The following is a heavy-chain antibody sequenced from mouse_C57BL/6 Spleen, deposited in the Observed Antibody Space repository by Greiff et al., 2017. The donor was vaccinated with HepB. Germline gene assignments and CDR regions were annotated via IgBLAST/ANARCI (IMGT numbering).Heavy chain of an antibody. J-gene: IGHJ3*01. Sequence: EVKLMESGGGLVKPGGSLKLSCAASGFTFSDYGMHWVRQAPEKGLEWVAYISSGSSTIYYADTVKGRFTISRDNAKNTLFLQMTSLRSEDTAMYYGAPIYYDYPWFAYWGQGTLVTVSA. V-gene: IGHV5-17*01. CDR1: GFTFSDYG. CDR3: APIYYDYPWFAY. CDR2: ISSGSSTI. D-gene: IGHD2-4*01.